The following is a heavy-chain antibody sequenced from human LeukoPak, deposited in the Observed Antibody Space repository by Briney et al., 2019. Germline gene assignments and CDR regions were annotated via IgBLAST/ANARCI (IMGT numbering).Heavy chain of an antibody. CDR3: ARLSYYYYYMDV. CDR1: GGSFSGYY. J-gene: IGHJ6*03. V-gene: IGHV4-34*01. Sequence: SETLSLTCAVYGGSFSGYYWSWIRQPPGKGLEWIGEINHSGSTNYNPSLKSRVTISVDTSKNQFSLKLSSVTAADTAVYYCARLSYYYYYMDVWGKGTTVTVSS. CDR2: INHSGST.